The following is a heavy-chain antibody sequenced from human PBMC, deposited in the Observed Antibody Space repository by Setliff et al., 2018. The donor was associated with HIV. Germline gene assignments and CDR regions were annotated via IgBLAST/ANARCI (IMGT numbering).Heavy chain of an antibody. J-gene: IGHJ6*02. CDR2: VIPVRDMA. CDR1: GGTLRSYG. V-gene: IGHV1-69*04. Sequence: ASVKVSCKAAGGTLRSYGMTWVRQAPGQGLKWMGTVIPVRDMANYAKKFQGRVTITADRSMSTSYMELRGLRSEDTAVYFCARETYFFDVTTFYSYALGVWGQGITVTVSS. CDR3: ARETYFFDVTTFYSYALGV. D-gene: IGHD4-17*01.